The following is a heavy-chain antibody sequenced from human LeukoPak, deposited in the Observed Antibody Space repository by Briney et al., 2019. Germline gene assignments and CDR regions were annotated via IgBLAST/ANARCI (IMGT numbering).Heavy chain of an antibody. D-gene: IGHD3-10*01. CDR3: AKDLLFYYGSGSYGGDY. Sequence: GGSLRLSCAASGFTFGSYAMSWVRQAPGKGLEWVSGISGSGYDTYYADSVKGRFTISRDNSKHRGYLQMISLRAEDTAVYYCAKDLLFYYGSGSYGGDYWGQGTLVTVS. J-gene: IGHJ4*02. CDR1: GFTFGSYA. V-gene: IGHV3-23*01. CDR2: ISGSGYDT.